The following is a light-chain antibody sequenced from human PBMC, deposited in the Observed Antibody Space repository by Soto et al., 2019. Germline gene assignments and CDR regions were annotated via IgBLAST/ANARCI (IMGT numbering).Light chain of an antibody. CDR3: QQYNSYSPT. Sequence: AIRMTQSPASFSASTVDRVTITCRASQGISSYLAWYQQKPGKAPKLLIHTASSLQSGVPSRFSGSGSGTDFTLTISSLQPDDFATYYCQQYNSYSPTFGQGTKVDIK. CDR2: TAS. V-gene: IGKV1-8*01. CDR1: QGISSY. J-gene: IGKJ1*01.